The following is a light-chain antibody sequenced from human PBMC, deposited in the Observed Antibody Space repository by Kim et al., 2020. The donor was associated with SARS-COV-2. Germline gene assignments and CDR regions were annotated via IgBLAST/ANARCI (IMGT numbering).Light chain of an antibody. Sequence: GQRVTLSCSGRGSNIGGTTVNWSQQLPGTAPNLLIYSNNQRPSRVPDRFSGSKSGTSASLAISGLQSEDEADYYCAAWDDSLNNPVFGGGTQLTVL. CDR2: SNN. CDR1: GSNIGGTT. J-gene: IGLJ2*01. V-gene: IGLV1-44*01. CDR3: AAWDDSLNNPV.